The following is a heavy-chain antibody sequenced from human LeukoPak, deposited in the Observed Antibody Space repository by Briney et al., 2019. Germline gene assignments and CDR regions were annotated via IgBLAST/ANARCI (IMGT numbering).Heavy chain of an antibody. J-gene: IGHJ4*02. CDR2: IRYDGRNK. D-gene: IGHD3-9*01. Sequence: PGGSLRLSCAASGFTFSTYGMHWVRQAPGKGLEWVAFIRYDGRNKYYADSVKGRFTISRDNSKNTLYLQMNSLRAEDTAVYYCARDWPLHAGYPDYWGQGTLVTVSS. CDR1: GFTFSTYG. CDR3: ARDWPLHAGYPDY. V-gene: IGHV3-30*02.